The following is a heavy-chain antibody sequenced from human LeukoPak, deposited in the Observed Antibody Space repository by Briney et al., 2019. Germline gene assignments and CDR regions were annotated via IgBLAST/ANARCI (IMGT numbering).Heavy chain of an antibody. V-gene: IGHV3-30*02. D-gene: IGHD1-7*01. CDR2: IRYDGSNK. Sequence: GRSLRLSCAASGFTFSSYAMHWVRQAPGKGQEWVAFIRYDGSNKYYAASAKGRFTISRANSKNTLYRQMTSLRPGDPPMYYFAKDLAAGTTGGDWFDPWGQGTLVTVSS. CDR1: GFTFSSYA. J-gene: IGHJ5*02. CDR3: AKDLAAGTTGGDWFDP.